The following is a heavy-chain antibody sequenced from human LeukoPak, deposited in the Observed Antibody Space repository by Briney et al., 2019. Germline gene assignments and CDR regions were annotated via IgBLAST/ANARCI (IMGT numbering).Heavy chain of an antibody. CDR2: IYYSGST. CDR1: GGSISSSSYY. D-gene: IGHD2-21*01. Sequence: PSETLSLTCTVSGGSISSSSYYWGWIRQPPGKGLEWIGSIYYSGSTYYNPALMSRVTISVDTSKNQFSLKLSAVTAADTAVYYCASNPRAIRSPHVVWGKGTTVTVSS. J-gene: IGHJ6*04. CDR3: ASNPRAIRSPHVV. V-gene: IGHV4-39*07.